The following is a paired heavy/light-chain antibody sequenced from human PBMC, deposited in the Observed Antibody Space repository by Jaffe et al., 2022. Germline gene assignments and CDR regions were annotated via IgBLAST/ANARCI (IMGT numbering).Heavy chain of an antibody. CDR2: INPDGSER. D-gene: IGHD3-16*01. Sequence: EVQVVESGGGLVQPGGSLTLSCAVSGFTFSTYWMNWVRQAPGKGLEWVANINPDGSERRSVDSVKGRISISRDNAKNLVYLQMNSLRGEDTAVYYCLAWGDVNYWGQGTLVTVSS. V-gene: IGHV3-7*01. CDR1: GFTFSTYW. J-gene: IGHJ4*02. CDR3: LAWGDVNY.
Light chain of an antibody. Sequence: DVVLTQSPLSLPVTLGQSASISCRSSQRLISSDGNTFFHWFQQRPGQSPRRLIHSISHRDSGVPDRFSGSGSGTDFTLKISRVEAEDVGVYYCMQHTYWPHTFGQGTKLEIK. J-gene: IGKJ2*01. V-gene: IGKV2-30*01. CDR2: SIS. CDR3: MQHTYWPHT. CDR1: QRLISSDGNTF.